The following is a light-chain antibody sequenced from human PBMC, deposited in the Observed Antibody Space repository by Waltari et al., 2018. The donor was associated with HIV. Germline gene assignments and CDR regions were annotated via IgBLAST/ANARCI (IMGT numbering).Light chain of an antibody. V-gene: IGKV1-5*03. CDR1: SSW. Sequence: DLQMTQSPSTLSASVGDISSWLAWYQQKPGKAPKLLIYKASSLESGVPSRFSGSGSGTEFTLTISSLQPDDFATYYCQQYNSWTFGQGTKVEIK. CDR3: QQYNSWT. CDR2: KAS. J-gene: IGKJ1*01.